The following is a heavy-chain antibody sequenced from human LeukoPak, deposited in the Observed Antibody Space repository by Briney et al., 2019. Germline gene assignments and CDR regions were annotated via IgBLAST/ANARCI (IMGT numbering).Heavy chain of an antibody. J-gene: IGHJ4*02. D-gene: IGHD6-13*01. CDR1: GFTFSSFS. CDR3: ARDPGSSGDY. Sequence: GGSLRLSCAASGFTFSSFSMNWVRQAPGKGLEWVSYISSSGSTIYYADSVKGRFTISRDNAKNSLYLQMNSLRAEDTAVYYCARDPGSSGDYWGQGTLVTVSS. CDR2: ISSSGSTI. V-gene: IGHV3-48*04.